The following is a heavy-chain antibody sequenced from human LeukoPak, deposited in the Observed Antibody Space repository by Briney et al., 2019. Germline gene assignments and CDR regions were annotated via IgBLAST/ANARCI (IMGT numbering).Heavy chain of an antibody. D-gene: IGHD6-19*01. V-gene: IGHV3-48*04. J-gene: IGHJ5*02. CDR3: ASGSGWYWGHNWFDP. Sequence: GGSLRLSCAASGFTFSDSHMNWVRQAPGKGLEWVSYISGSSSNIYYADSVKGRFTSSRDNAKNSLYLQLNSLRAEDTAVYYCASGSGWYWGHNWFDPWGQGTLVTVSS. CDR1: GFTFSDSH. CDR2: ISGSSSNI.